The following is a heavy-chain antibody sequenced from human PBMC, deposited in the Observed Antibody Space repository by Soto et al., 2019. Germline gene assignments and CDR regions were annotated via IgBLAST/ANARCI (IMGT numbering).Heavy chain of an antibody. D-gene: IGHD6-13*01. CDR1: GFTFSNYA. Sequence: GGSLRLSCAASGFTFSNYAMSWVRQAPGKGLEWVAGIGGSGRKTYYADSVKGRFSISRDNSKNSLFLQMNSLSADDTAIYYCAKDGLSDSPSAIDYWGLGTLVTVSS. V-gene: IGHV3-23*01. J-gene: IGHJ4*02. CDR2: IGGSGRKT. CDR3: AKDGLSDSPSAIDY.